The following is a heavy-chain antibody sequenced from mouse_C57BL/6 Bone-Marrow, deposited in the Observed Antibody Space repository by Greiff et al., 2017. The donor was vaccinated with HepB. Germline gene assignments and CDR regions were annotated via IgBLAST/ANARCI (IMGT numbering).Heavy chain of an antibody. V-gene: IGHV1-81*01. CDR2: IYPRSGNT. Sequence: QVQLQQSGAELARPGASVKLSCKASGYTFTSYGLSWVKQRTGQGLEWIGEIYPRSGNTYYNEKFKGKATLTADKSSSTAYMELRSLTSEDSAVYVCAHYGSTWYFDVWGTGTTVTVSS. CDR3: AHYGSTWYFDV. D-gene: IGHD1-1*01. CDR1: GYTFTSYG. J-gene: IGHJ1*03.